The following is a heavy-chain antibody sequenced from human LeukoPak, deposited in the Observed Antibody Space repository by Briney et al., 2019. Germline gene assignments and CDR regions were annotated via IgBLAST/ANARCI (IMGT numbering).Heavy chain of an antibody. J-gene: IGHJ3*02. D-gene: IGHD3-10*01. CDR2: IYYSGST. CDR3: ARDSPTMDDAFDI. Sequence: SETLSLTCTVSGGSISSYYWSRIRQPPGKGLEWIGYIYYSGSTNYNPSLKSRVTISVDTSKNQFSLKLSSVTAADTAVYYCARDSPTMDDAFDIWGQGTMVTVSS. CDR1: GGSISSYY. V-gene: IGHV4-59*01.